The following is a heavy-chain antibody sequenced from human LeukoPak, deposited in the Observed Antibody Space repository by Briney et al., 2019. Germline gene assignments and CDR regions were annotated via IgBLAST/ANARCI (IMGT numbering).Heavy chain of an antibody. D-gene: IGHD6-13*01. CDR3: ARGRRSSNRLDAFDI. Sequence: ETLSLTCAVSGGSISTYFWSWIRQPPGKGLEWIGYIDYTGSTNYNPSLKSRVTISLDTSKSQFSLKLSSVTAADTAIYFCARGRRSSNRLDAFDIWGQETMVTVSS. CDR2: IDYTGST. V-gene: IGHV4-59*01. J-gene: IGHJ3*02. CDR1: GGSISTYF.